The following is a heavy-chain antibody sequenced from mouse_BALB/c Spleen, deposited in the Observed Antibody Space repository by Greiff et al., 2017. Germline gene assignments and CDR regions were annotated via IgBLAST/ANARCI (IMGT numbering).Heavy chain of an antibody. V-gene: IGHV1-9*01. CDR3: ARRSLYYDAMDY. CDR2: ILPGSGST. CDR1: GYTFSSYW. J-gene: IGHJ4*01. D-gene: IGHD6-2*01. Sequence: QVQLKESGAELMKPGASVKISCKATGYTFSSYWIEWVKQRPGHGLEWIGEILPGSGSTNYNEKFKGKATFTADTSSNTAYMQLSSLTSEDSAVYYCARRSLYYDAMDYWGEGTSGTVAS.